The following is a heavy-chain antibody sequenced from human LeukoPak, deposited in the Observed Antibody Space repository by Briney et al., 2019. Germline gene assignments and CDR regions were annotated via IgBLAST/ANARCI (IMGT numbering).Heavy chain of an antibody. Sequence: GGSLRLSCAASGLTFSSYWMSWFRQAPGKGLEWVANINQDGSEKYYVDSVKGRFTISRDNAKNSLYLQMISLRAEDTAVYYCASGNVLDIWGQGTMVTVSS. J-gene: IGHJ3*02. D-gene: IGHD3-10*02. V-gene: IGHV3-7*01. CDR3: ASGNVLDI. CDR2: INQDGSEK. CDR1: GLTFSSYW.